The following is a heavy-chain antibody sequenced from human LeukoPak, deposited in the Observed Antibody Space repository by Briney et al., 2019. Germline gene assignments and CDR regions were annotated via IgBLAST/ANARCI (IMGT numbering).Heavy chain of an antibody. D-gene: IGHD3-22*01. J-gene: IGHJ4*02. CDR1: GGSISSYY. CDR2: IYTSGST. CDR3: ARVNYYDSSGYHLFDY. Sequence: SETLSLTCTVSGGSISSYYWSWIRQPAGKGLEWIGRIYTSGSTNYNPSLKSRVTMSVDTSKNQFSLKLSSVTAADTAVYYCARVNYYDSSGYHLFDYWGRGTLVTVSS. V-gene: IGHV4-4*07.